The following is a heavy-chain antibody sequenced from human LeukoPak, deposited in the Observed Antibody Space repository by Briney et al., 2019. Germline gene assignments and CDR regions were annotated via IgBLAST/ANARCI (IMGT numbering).Heavy chain of an antibody. V-gene: IGHV3-11*04. J-gene: IGHJ5*02. CDR1: GFTFSDYY. CDR2: ISSSGSTI. D-gene: IGHD6-19*01. Sequence: PGGSLRLSCAASGFTFSDYYMSWIRQAPGKGLEWVSYISSSGSTIYYADSVKGRFTISRDNAKNSLYLQMNSLRAEDTAVYYCASFLFGYSSGWELPWGQGTLVTVSS. CDR3: ASFLFGYSSGWELP.